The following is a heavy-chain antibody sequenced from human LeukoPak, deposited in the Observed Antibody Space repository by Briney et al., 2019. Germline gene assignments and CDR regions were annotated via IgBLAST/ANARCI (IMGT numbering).Heavy chain of an antibody. CDR2: INHSGNA. V-gene: IGHV4-34*01. D-gene: IGHD4-17*01. CDR1: GGSFSGYY. CDR3: ARGQGTVTTH. Sequence: SETLSLTCAVSGGSFSGYYWTWIRQPPGKGLEWIGEINHSGNANYNPSLKSRVTISLDMSENHFSLKLASVTAADTAVYYCARGQGTVTTHWGQGTLVTVSS. J-gene: IGHJ4*02.